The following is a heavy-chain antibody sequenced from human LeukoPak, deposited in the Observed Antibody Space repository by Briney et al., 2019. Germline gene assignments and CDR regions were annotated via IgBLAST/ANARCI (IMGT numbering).Heavy chain of an antibody. Sequence: GGSLRLSCAASGFTSSNFATNWVRQAPGKGLEWVSTISGSGGSTYYADSVKGRFTISRDNSKNTLYLQMNSLRAEDTAVYYCAKMVHTEQWLVPFDYWGQGTLVTVSS. J-gene: IGHJ4*02. CDR3: AKMVHTEQWLVPFDY. D-gene: IGHD6-19*01. CDR1: GFTSSNFA. V-gene: IGHV3-23*01. CDR2: ISGSGGST.